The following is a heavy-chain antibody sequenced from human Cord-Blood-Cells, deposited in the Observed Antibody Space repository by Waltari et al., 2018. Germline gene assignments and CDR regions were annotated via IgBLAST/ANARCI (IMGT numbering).Heavy chain of an antibody. CDR1: GGSISSGSYY. D-gene: IGHD1-26*01. Sequence: QVQLQESGPGLVKPSQTLSLTCTVSGGSISSGSYYWSWIRQPAGKGLEWSGYIYTSGSTNYNPSLRSRVTISVDTSKNQFSLKLSSVTAADTAVYYCARDRREYYYGMDVWGQGTTVTVSS. CDR2: IYTSGST. V-gene: IGHV4-61*09. CDR3: ARDRREYYYGMDV. J-gene: IGHJ6*02.